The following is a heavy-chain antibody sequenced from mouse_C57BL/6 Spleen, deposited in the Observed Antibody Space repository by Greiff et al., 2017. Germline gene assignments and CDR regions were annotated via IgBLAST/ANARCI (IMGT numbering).Heavy chain of an antibody. J-gene: IGHJ2*01. V-gene: IGHV5-16*01. D-gene: IGHD2-4*01. CDR3: ARDKNYEGYFDY. CDR2: INYDGSST. Sequence: EVQLVESEGGLVQPGSSMKLSCTASGFTFSDYYMAWVRQVPEKGLEWVANINYDGSSTYYLDSLKSRFIISRDNAKNILYLQMSSLKSEDTATYYCARDKNYEGYFDYWGQGTTLTVSS. CDR1: GFTFSDYY.